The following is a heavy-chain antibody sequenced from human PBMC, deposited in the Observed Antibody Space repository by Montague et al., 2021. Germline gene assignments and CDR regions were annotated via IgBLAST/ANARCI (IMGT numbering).Heavy chain of an antibody. D-gene: IGHD5-24*01. Sequence: CAISGDSVSSNDATRNWIRQSPSIGLEWLGRTYYRSKWYNEYAISVKSRITVIPDTSKNQFSLLLNSVTPEDTAVYYCARGWQKRFDPWGQGTLVTVSS. CDR2: TYYRSKWYN. CDR3: ARGWQKRFDP. J-gene: IGHJ5*02. V-gene: IGHV6-1*01. CDR1: GDSVSSNDAT.